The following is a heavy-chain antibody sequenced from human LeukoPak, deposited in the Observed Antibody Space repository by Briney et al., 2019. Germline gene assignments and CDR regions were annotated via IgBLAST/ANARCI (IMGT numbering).Heavy chain of an antibody. CDR1: GCSISSYY. CDR2: IYYSGST. CDR3: ARDQNGGMDV. J-gene: IGHJ6*02. V-gene: IGHV4-59*01. Sequence: PSETLSLTCTVSGCSISSYYWSWIRQPPGKGLEWIGYIYYSGSTNYNPSLKSRVTISVDTSKNQFSRKLSSVTAADTAVYYCARDQNGGMDVWGQGTTVTVSS. D-gene: IGHD1-1*01.